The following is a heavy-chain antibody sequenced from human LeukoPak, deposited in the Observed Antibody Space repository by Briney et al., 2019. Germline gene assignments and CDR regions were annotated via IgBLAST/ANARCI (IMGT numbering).Heavy chain of an antibody. V-gene: IGHV4-59*01. Sequence: SETLSLTCTVSGGSISSYYWSWIRQPPGKGLEWIGYIYYSGSTNYNPSLKSRVTISVDTSKNQFSLKLSSVTAADTAVYYCAREVKGGYYSRFDYWGQGTLVTVSS. CDR1: GGSISSYY. CDR3: AREVKGGYYSRFDY. D-gene: IGHD3-22*01. CDR2: IYYSGST. J-gene: IGHJ4*02.